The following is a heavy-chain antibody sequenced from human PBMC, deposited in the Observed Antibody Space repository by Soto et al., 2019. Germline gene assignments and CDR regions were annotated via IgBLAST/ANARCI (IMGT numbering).Heavy chain of an antibody. Sequence: EVQLVESGGGLVQPGGSLRLSCAASGFTFSSYSMNWVRQAPGKGLEWVSYISSSSSTIYYADSVKGRFTISRDNAKNSLYLQMNSLRDEDTAVYYCARVIPRVGNRASIDYWGQGTLVTVSS. J-gene: IGHJ4*02. CDR3: ARVIPRVGNRASIDY. D-gene: IGHD4-4*01. CDR2: ISSSSSTI. CDR1: GFTFSSYS. V-gene: IGHV3-48*02.